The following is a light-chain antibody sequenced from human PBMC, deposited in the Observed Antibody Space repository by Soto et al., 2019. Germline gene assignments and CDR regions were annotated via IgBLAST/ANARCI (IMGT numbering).Light chain of an antibody. Sequence: QSALLQPASVSGSPGQSITISCTGTSSDVGGSNYVSWYQHHPHRAPKLLIYEVSYRPSGVSNRFSGSKSGNTASLTISGLQADDEADYYCSSYTSSNTLEVFGFGTKVT. CDR1: SSDVGGSNY. CDR2: EVS. CDR3: SSYTSSNTLEV. J-gene: IGLJ1*01. V-gene: IGLV2-14*01.